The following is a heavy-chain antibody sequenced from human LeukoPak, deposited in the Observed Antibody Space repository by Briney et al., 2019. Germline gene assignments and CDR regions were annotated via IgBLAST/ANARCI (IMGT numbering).Heavy chain of an antibody. D-gene: IGHD3-10*01. CDR1: GGSFSGYY. V-gene: IGHV4-34*01. Sequence: SETLSLTCAVYGGSFSGYYWSWIRQPPGKGLEWFGVINHSGSTNYNPSLKSRVAISVDTSKNQFSLKLSSVTAADTAVYYCARGRRVITMVRGNSNWFDPWGQGTLVTVSS. CDR3: ARGRRVITMVRGNSNWFDP. CDR2: INHSGST. J-gene: IGHJ5*02.